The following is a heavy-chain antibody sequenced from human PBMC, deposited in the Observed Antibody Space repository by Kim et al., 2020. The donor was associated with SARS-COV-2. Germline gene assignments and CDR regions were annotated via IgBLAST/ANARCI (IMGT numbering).Heavy chain of an antibody. J-gene: IGHJ1*01. V-gene: IGHV3-7*03. CDR2: ISEDGSET. CDR1: GFTFGGYW. Sequence: GGSLRLSCGASGFTFGGYWMTWVRQAPGKGLEWVASISEDGSETRYVDSVKGRLTISRDNAKNSLFLQINSLRAEDTATYYCARERPMIAEHWGRGTLVTVSS. CDR3: ARERPMIAEH. D-gene: IGHD3-22*01.